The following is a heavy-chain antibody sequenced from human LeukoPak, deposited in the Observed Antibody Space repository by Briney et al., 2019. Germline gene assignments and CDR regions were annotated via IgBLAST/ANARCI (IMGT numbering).Heavy chain of an antibody. CDR2: GDDRGGT. CDR1: GFTFSSYS. J-gene: IGHJ5*02. CDR3: AKNGQTGFSFDP. Sequence: PGGSLRLSCAASGFTFSSYSMNWVRQAPGKGLEWVGEGDDRGGTKYNPSFKSRVTISAEPSRNQFSLKLNSVTAADTAVYHCAKNGQTGFSFDPWGQGTLVTVSS. D-gene: IGHD3-9*01. V-gene: IGHV4-34*08.